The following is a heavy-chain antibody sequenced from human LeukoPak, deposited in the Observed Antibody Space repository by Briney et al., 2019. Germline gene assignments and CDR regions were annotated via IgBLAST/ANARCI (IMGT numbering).Heavy chain of an antibody. CDR3: AKFYGSGSYFHDAFDI. CDR2: IVRSGGGT. CDR1: GFTFSSYS. D-gene: IGHD3-10*01. V-gene: IGHV3-23*01. J-gene: IGHJ3*02. Sequence: PGGSLRLSCAASGFTFSSYSMKWVRQAPGKGLEWVSTIVRSGGGTYYADSVKGRFTISRDNSKNTLYLQMNSLRAEDTAVYYCAKFYGSGSYFHDAFDIWGQGTMVTVSS.